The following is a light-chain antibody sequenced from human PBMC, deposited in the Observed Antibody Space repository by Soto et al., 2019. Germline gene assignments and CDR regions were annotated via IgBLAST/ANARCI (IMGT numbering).Light chain of an antibody. CDR1: LGISIN. Sequence: EVVMTQSPATLSVSPCEIVTLSGRASLGISINLAFYQQRPGQAPRLLIYGASTRATGVPARFSGSGSGTDFTLTISSLQSEDLAVYHCQQYNKWPQTFGQGTKVDIK. V-gene: IGKV3-15*01. CDR2: GAS. CDR3: QQYNKWPQT. J-gene: IGKJ1*01.